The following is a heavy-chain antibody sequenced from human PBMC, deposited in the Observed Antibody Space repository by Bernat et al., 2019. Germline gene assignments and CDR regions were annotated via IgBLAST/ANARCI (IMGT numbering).Heavy chain of an antibody. V-gene: IGHV2-5*02. D-gene: IGHD5-12*01. CDR2: IYWDDDK. CDR1: GFSLSTSGVG. CDR3: AHGRGATISFDY. Sequence: QITLKESGPTLVKPTQTLTLTCTFSGFSLSTSGVGVGWIRQPPGKALEWLALIYWDDDKRYSPSLKSGLTITKDTSKNQVVLTMTNMDPVDTATYYCAHGRGATISFDYWGQGTLVSVSS. J-gene: IGHJ4*02.